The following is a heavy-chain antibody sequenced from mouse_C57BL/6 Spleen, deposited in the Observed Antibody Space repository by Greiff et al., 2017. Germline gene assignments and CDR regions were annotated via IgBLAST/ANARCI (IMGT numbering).Heavy chain of an antibody. V-gene: IGHV2-4*01. CDR2: IWSGGST. J-gene: IGHJ3*01. Sequence: QVHVKQSGPGLVQPSQSLSITCTVSGFSLTSYGVHWVRQPPGKGLEWLGVIWSGGSTDYNAAFISRLSISKDNSKSQVFFKMNSLQADDTAIYYCATSYYYGSSYGAYWGQGTLVTVSA. CDR3: ATSYYYGSSYGAY. D-gene: IGHD1-1*01. CDR1: GFSLTSYG.